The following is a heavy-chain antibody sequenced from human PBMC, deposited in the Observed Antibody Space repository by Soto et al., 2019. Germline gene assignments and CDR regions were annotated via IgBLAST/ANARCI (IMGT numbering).Heavy chain of an antibody. CDR3: ARGEGYSSSWYSLYYYGMDV. D-gene: IGHD6-13*01. CDR1: GDSVSSNSAA. J-gene: IGHJ6*02. V-gene: IGHV6-1*01. CDR2: TYYRSKWYN. Sequence: QTLSLTCAISGDSVSSNSAAWNWIRQSPSRGLEWLGRTYYRSKWYNDYAVSVKSRITINPDTSKNQFSLQLNSVTPEDTAVYYCARGEGYSSSWYSLYYYGMDVWGQGTTVTVSS.